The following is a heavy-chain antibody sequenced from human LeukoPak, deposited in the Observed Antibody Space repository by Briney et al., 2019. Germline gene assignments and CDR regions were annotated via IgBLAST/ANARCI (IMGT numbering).Heavy chain of an antibody. V-gene: IGHV3-33*08. Sequence: PGRSRRLSWAAPGFTFSSYGMHWVRRAQGKGLGWVAVIWYDGSNKYYADSVKGRFTISRDNSKNTLYLQMNSLRAEDTAVYYCAREDLEYDSGSLDYWGQGTLVTVSS. D-gene: IGHD3-22*01. CDR2: IWYDGSNK. CDR1: GFTFSSYG. CDR3: AREDLEYDSGSLDY. J-gene: IGHJ4*02.